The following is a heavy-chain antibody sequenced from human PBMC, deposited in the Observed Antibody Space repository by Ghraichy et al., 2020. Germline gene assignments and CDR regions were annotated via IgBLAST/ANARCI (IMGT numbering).Heavy chain of an antibody. CDR1: GFTFSAYA. CDR3: VKQFVDC. V-gene: IGHV3-23*01. J-gene: IGHJ5*01. CDR2: INEGGYTT. D-gene: IGHD6-19*01. Sequence: LSLTCAASGFTFSAYAMNWVRQAPGKGLEWVSSINEGGYTTQYADSVRGRFTISRDNSKNTLYLQLTTLRADDTAVYYCVKQFVDCWGHGTLVTVSS.